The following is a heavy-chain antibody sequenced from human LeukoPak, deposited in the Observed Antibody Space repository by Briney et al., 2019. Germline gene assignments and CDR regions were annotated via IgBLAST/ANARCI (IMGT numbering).Heavy chain of an antibody. J-gene: IGHJ5*02. V-gene: IGHV3-23*01. D-gene: IGHD3-10*01. Sequence: GGSLRLSCAASGFTFSSYAMSWVRQAPGKGLEWVSAISGSGGSTYYADSVKGRFTISRDNSKNTLYLQMNSLRAEDTAVYYCAKEVPYYYGSGSSAYNWFDPWGQGTLVTVSS. CDR1: GFTFSSYA. CDR2: ISGSGGST. CDR3: AKEVPYYYGSGSSAYNWFDP.